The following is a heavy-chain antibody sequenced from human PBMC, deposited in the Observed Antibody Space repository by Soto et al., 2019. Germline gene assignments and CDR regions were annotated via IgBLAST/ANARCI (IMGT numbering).Heavy chain of an antibody. Sequence: QVQLVQSGSEVKMPGSSVKVSCKTSGGTFSRHAINWVRQAPGQGLEWMGGINPMFGTTNYAQKFKGRVTITADESTSSAYMELSSLRSKNAAVYYCARAAIHGSSWYFWFDPWGQGTLVTVSS. CDR1: GGTFSRHA. J-gene: IGHJ5*02. CDR2: INPMFGTT. V-gene: IGHV1-69*01. CDR3: ARAAIHGSSWYFWFDP. D-gene: IGHD6-13*01.